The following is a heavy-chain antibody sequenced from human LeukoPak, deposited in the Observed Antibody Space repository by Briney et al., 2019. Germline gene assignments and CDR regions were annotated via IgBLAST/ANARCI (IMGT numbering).Heavy chain of an antibody. V-gene: IGHV1-69-2*01. J-gene: IGHJ5*02. D-gene: IGHD2-15*01. Sequence: ASVKVSCKVSGYTFTDYYMHWVQQAPGKGLEWIGLVDPEDGETIYAEKFQGRVTITADTSTDTAYMELSSLRSGNTAVYYCATGVGYCSGGSCSNNWFDPWGQGTLVTVSS. CDR1: GYTFTDYY. CDR3: ATGVGYCSGGSCSNNWFDP. CDR2: VDPEDGET.